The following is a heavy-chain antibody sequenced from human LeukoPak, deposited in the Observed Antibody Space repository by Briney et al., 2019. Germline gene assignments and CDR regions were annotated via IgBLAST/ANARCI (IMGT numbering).Heavy chain of an antibody. J-gene: IGHJ6*02. CDR2: INHNGNVN. CDR3: ARGGGLDV. CDR1: GFTVSNYR. Sequence: GGSLRLSCAASGFTVSNYRIDWARQAPGKGLEWVASINHNGNVNYYVDSVKGRFTISRDNAKNSLYLQMSNLRAEDTAVYFCARGGGLDVWGQGATVTVSS. V-gene: IGHV3-7*03. D-gene: IGHD3-16*01.